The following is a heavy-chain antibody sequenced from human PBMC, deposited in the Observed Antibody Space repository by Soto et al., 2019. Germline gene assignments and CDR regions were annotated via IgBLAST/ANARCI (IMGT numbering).Heavy chain of an antibody. Sequence: EVQLVESGGGLVQPGGSLRLSCAASGFTFSSYWMTWARQAPGKGLEWVASMNRDGSEKRYVDSVEGRFTISRDNAKNSLFLQMNSLSPDDTAVYYCGRDAGRRFDYWRQGSLVTVSS. D-gene: IGHD6-13*01. CDR2: MNRDGSEK. V-gene: IGHV3-7*01. CDR1: GFTFSSYW. J-gene: IGHJ4*02. CDR3: GRDAGRRFDY.